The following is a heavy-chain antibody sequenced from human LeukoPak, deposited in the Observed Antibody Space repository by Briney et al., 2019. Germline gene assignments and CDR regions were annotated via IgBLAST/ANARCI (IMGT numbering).Heavy chain of an antibody. D-gene: IGHD3-22*01. CDR1: GGSISSYY. Sequence: SETLSLTCTVSGGSISSYYWSWIRQPPGKGLEWIGYIYYSGSTNYNPSVKSRVTISVDTSKNQFSLKLSSVTAADTAVYYCARGGGYDSSGPFPFDPWGQGTLVTVSS. CDR3: ARGGGYDSSGPFPFDP. CDR2: IYYSGST. J-gene: IGHJ5*02. V-gene: IGHV4-59*01.